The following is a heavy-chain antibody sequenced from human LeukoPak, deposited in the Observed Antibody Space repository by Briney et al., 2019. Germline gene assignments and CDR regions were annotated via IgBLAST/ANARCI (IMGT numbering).Heavy chain of an antibody. CDR1: GFTFSSYA. CDR2: ISSNGGST. D-gene: IGHD5-12*01. CDR3: ARVWHSGYDLDY. V-gene: IGHV3-64*01. J-gene: IGHJ4*02. Sequence: PGGSLRLSCAASGFTFSSYAMHWVRQAPGKGLEYVSAISSNGGSTYYANSVKGRFTISRDNAKNSLYLQMNSLRAEDTAVYYCARVWHSGYDLDYWGQGTLVTVSS.